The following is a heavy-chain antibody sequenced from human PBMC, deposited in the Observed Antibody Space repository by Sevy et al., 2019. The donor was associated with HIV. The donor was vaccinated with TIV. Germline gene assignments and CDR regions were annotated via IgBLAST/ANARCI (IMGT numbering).Heavy chain of an antibody. Sequence: GGSLRLSCAASGFTFTTYWMIWIRQAPGKGLEWVANINRDGTQKYYADSLKDRFTISRDNAENSLYLQMDSLRAEDTALYYCAKDSRVYSSSHFDYWGQGIRVTVSS. CDR2: INRDGTQK. D-gene: IGHD6-13*01. V-gene: IGHV3-7*01. CDR1: GFTFTTYW. CDR3: AKDSRVYSSSHFDY. J-gene: IGHJ4*02.